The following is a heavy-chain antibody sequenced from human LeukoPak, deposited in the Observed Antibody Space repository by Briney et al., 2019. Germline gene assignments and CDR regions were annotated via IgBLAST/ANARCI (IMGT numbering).Heavy chain of an antibody. V-gene: IGHV3-48*03. J-gene: IGHJ4*02. CDR3: ARVAGAQLLLDD. Sequence: PGGSLRLSCAAAGFTFSSYWMQSVRQAPGKWLEWLSFISSSGNRVTTADSVKGRFTISRDNAKNSLYLQMNNLRVGDTALYYCARVAGAQLLLDDWGRGTLVTVPS. D-gene: IGHD2-15*01. CDR2: ISSSGNRV. CDR1: GFTFSSYW.